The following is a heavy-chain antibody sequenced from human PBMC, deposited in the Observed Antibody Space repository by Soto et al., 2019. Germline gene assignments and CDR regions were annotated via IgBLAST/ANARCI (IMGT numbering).Heavy chain of an antibody. V-gene: IGHV4-30-2*01. CDR2: VYQSGSA. Sequence: QLQLQESGSGLVKPSQTLSLTCDVSGGSINSSGYSWSWIRQPPGKGLEWIGYVYQSGSAYYSTSLMSRVTMSVDRSKNQFSLNLTSVTVADTAVYFCARSRNYGWFDPWGQGTLVTASS. CDR3: ARSRNYGWFDP. CDR1: GGSINSSGYS. D-gene: IGHD4-17*01. J-gene: IGHJ5*02.